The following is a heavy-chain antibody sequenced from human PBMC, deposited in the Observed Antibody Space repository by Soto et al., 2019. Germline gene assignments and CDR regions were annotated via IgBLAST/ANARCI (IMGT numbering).Heavy chain of an antibody. J-gene: IGHJ5*02. Sequence: GGSLRLACEASGFIFSSYGMHWVRQAAGKGLEWVAVIWYDGSYKNYADSVKGRFTITRDNSKNTLYLQMNSLTAEDTAVYYCASSISWGQGTLVTVSS. CDR3: ASSIS. V-gene: IGHV3-33*01. CDR2: IWYDGSYK. CDR1: GFIFSSYG.